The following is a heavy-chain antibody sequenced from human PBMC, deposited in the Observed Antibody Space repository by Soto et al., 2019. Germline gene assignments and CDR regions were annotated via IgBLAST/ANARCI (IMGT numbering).Heavy chain of an antibody. D-gene: IGHD3-16*01. Sequence: GGSLRLSCAASGFTFDDYAMHWVRQAPGKGLEWVSGISWNSGSIGYADSVKGRFTISRDNAKNSLYLQMNSLRAEDTALYYCAKAGGPEVSTKEYYYYYYMDVWGKGTTVTVSS. CDR1: GFTFDDYA. J-gene: IGHJ6*03. CDR3: AKAGGPEVSTKEYYYYYYMDV. V-gene: IGHV3-9*01. CDR2: ISWNSGSI.